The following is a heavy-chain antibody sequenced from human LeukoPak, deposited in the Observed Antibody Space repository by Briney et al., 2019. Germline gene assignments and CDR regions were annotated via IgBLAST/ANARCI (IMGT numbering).Heavy chain of an antibody. CDR3: AKDHRYTFGSPYYFDY. V-gene: IGHV3-23*01. J-gene: IGHJ4*02. D-gene: IGHD5-18*01. CDR1: GFTFSSYD. CDR2: ISGSGGST. Sequence: TGGSLRLSCAASGFTFSSYDMHWVRQATGKGLEWVSGISGSGGSTYYADSVKGRFTISRDNSKNTLYLQMNSLRAEDTAVYYCAKDHRYTFGSPYYFDYWGQGTLVTVSS.